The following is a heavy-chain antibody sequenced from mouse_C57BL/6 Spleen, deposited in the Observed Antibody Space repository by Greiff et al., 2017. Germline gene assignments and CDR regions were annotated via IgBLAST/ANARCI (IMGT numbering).Heavy chain of an antibody. D-gene: IGHD1-1*01. CDR1: GYTFTSYW. CDR2: INPSNGGT. J-gene: IGHJ1*03. Sequence: VQLQQPGTELVKPGASVKLSCKASGYTFTSYWMHWVKQRPGQGLEWIGNINPSNGGTNYNEKFKSKATLTVDKSSSTAYMQLSSLTSEDAAVYYCAGGDDYYGSSYWYFDVWGTGTTVTVSS. CDR3: AGGDDYYGSSYWYFDV. V-gene: IGHV1-53*01.